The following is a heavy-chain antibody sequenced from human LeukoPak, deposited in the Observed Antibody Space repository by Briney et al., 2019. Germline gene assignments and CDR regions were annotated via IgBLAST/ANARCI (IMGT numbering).Heavy chain of an antibody. CDR2: IYHSGST. CDR1: GGSISSSNW. CDR3: ARLVRYYYDSSGYYYSLDY. V-gene: IGHV4-4*02. D-gene: IGHD3-22*01. Sequence: SGTLSLTCAVSGGSISSSNWWSWVRQPPGKGLEWIGEIYHSGSTNYNPSLKSRVTISVDKSKNQFSLKLSSVTAADTAVYYCARLVRYYYDSSGYYYSLDYWGQGTLVTVSS. J-gene: IGHJ4*02.